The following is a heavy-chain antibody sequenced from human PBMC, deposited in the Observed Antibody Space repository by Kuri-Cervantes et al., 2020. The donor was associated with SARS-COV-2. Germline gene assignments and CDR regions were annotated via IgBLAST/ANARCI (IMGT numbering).Heavy chain of an antibody. CDR2: ISYDGSNK. V-gene: IGHV3-30-3*01. J-gene: IGHJ3*02. Sequence: GGSLRLSCAASGFTFSDYYMSWIRQAPGKGLEWVAVISYDGSNKYYADSVKGRFTISRDNSKNTLYLQMNSLRAEDTAVYYCAREGVFCDAFDIWGQGTMVTVSS. CDR3: AREGVFCDAFDI. D-gene: IGHD3-16*01. CDR1: GFTFSDYY.